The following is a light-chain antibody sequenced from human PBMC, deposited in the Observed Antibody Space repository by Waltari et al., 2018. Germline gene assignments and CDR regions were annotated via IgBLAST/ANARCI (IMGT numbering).Light chain of an antibody. J-gene: IGKJ1*01. CDR2: AAS. CDR3: QKYNSAPWT. V-gene: IGKV1-27*01. CDR1: QGISNY. Sequence: DIQMTQSPSSLSASVGDRVTITCRANQGISNYLAWYQQKPGKVPKLLIYAASTLQSGVPSRFSGSGSGTDFTRTISSLQPEDVATYYCQKYNSAPWTFGQGTKVEIK.